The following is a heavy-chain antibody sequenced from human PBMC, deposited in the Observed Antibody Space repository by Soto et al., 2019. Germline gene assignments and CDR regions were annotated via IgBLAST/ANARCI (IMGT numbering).Heavy chain of an antibody. CDR3: ARLRADYYDSSGPFAY. V-gene: IGHV3-30-3*01. Sequence: QVQLVESGGGVVQPGRSLRLSCAASGFTFSSYAMHWVRQAPGKGLEWVPVISYDGSNKYYADSVKGRFTISRDNSKTTLYLQMNSLRAEDTAVYYCARLRADYYDSSGPFAYWGQGTLVTVSS. D-gene: IGHD3-22*01. CDR2: ISYDGSNK. CDR1: GFTFSSYA. J-gene: IGHJ4*02.